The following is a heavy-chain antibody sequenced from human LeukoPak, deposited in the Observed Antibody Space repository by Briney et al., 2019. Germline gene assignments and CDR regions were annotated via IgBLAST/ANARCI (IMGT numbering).Heavy chain of an antibody. CDR1: GFSFDDYG. D-gene: IGHD2-2*01. Sequence: GRSLRLSCVASGFSFDDYGIHWVRQAPGKGLEWVSTISDSGDSTYYADSVKGRFTISRDNAKNSLYLQMNSLRAEDTAVYYCARDIKGDIVVVPAAGGFNYWGQGTLVTVSS. CDR2: ISDSGDST. CDR3: ARDIKGDIVVVPAAGGFNY. V-gene: IGHV3-9*01. J-gene: IGHJ4*02.